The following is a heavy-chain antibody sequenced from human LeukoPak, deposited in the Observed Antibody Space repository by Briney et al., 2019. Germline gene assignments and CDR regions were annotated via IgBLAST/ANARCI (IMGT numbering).Heavy chain of an antibody. CDR2: IYSGGST. CDR1: GFTVSSNY. Sequence: GGSLRLSYAASGFTVSSNYMSWVRQAPGKGLEWVSVIYSGGSTYYADSVKGRFTISRDNSKNTLYLQMNSLRAEDTAVYYCARVLSGSGCFVPWGQGTLVTVSS. J-gene: IGHJ5*02. CDR3: ARVLSGSGCFVP. D-gene: IGHD6-19*01. V-gene: IGHV3-66*01.